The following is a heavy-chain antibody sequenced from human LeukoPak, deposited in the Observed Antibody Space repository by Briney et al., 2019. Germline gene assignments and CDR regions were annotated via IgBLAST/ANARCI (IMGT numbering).Heavy chain of an antibody. CDR1: GYTFISYG. V-gene: IGHV1-18*01. CDR3: ARDTGGESGTYYTATWFDP. J-gene: IGHJ5*02. Sequence: ASVKVSCTASGYTFISYGISWVRQAPGQGLEWMGWISAYNGDTNDAQKLHGRVTMTTDTSTSTAYMELRSLRSDDTAVYYCARDTGGESGTYYTATWFDPWGQGTLVTVSS. CDR2: ISAYNGDT. D-gene: IGHD3-10*01.